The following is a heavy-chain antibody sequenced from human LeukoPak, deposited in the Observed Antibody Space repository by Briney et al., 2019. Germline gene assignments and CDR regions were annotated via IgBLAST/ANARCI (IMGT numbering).Heavy chain of an antibody. V-gene: IGHV3-21*01. J-gene: IGHJ6*03. CDR3: AKDQDGSGDDYYYMDV. CDR2: ISSSSSYI. Sequence: GGSLRLSCAASGFTFSSYEMNWVRQAPGKGLEWVSSISSSSSYIYYADSVKGRFTISRDNSKNTLYLQMNSLRAEDTAVYYCAKDQDGSGDDYYYMDVWGKGTTVTVSS. D-gene: IGHD3-10*01. CDR1: GFTFSSYE.